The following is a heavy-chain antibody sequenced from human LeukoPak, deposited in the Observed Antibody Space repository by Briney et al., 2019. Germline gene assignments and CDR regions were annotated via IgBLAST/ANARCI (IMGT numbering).Heavy chain of an antibody. D-gene: IGHD3-3*01. CDR1: GGSISSSSYY. J-gene: IGHJ6*03. V-gene: IGHV4-39*01. CDR2: IYYSGST. Sequence: SETLSLTCTVSGGSISSSSYYWGWIRQPPGKGLEWIGSIYYSGSTYYNPSLKSRVTISVDTSKNQFSLKLSSVTAADTAVYYCARQPYYDFWSGYPSYYYMDVWGKGTTVTVSS. CDR3: ARQPYYDFWSGYPSYYYMDV.